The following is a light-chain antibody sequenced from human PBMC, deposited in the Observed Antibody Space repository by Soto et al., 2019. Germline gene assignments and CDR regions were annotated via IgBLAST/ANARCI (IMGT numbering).Light chain of an antibody. J-gene: IGLJ1*01. V-gene: IGLV8-61*01. CDR2: STN. CDR1: SGSVSTSYY. CDR3: LLYMNYGVSV. Sequence: QTVVTQEPSFSVSPGGTVTLTCGLSSGSVSTSYYPSWYQQTPGQAPRTLIYSTNTRSPGVPDRFPGSILGNKAALTITGAQAEDESDYYCLLYMNYGVSVFGTGTKLTVL.